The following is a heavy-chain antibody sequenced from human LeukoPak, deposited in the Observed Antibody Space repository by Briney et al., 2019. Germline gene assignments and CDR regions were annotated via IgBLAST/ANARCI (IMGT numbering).Heavy chain of an antibody. J-gene: IGHJ6*03. V-gene: IGHV4-4*07. Sequence: KPSETLSLTCTVSGGSISSYYWSWIRQPAGKGLEWIGRIYTSGSTNYNPSLKSRVTMSVDTSKNQFSLKLSSVTAADTAVYYCARDRHRQPPRYYYYMDVWGKGTTVTVSS. CDR1: GGSISSYY. CDR3: ARDRHRQPPRYYYYMDV. CDR2: IYTSGST.